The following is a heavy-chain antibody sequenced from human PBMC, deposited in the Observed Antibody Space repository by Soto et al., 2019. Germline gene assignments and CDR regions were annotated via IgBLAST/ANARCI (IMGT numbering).Heavy chain of an antibody. CDR2: ITSNSGSI. CDR3: VRDYLYAFDI. J-gene: IGHJ3*02. CDR1: GFTFSSYS. V-gene: IGHV3-48*01. Sequence: GGSLRLSCAASGFTFSSYSMNWVRQAPGKGLEYLSYITSNSGSIYYADSVRGRFTISRDNAMNSLYLQMNSLRAEDTAVYFCVRDYLYAFDIWGHGTMVTVSS.